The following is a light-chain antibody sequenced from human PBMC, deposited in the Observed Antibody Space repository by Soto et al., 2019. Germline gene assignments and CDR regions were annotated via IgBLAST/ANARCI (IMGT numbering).Light chain of an antibody. CDR3: SSYAGSNNQV. CDR1: SSDVGGYNY. Sequence: QSALTQPPSASGSPGQSVTISCTGTSSDVGGYNYVSWYQQHPGRAPKLMIYVVSKRPAGVPDRFSGSKSGNTASLTVSGLQTEHEADYYCSSYAGSNNQVFGTGTKLTVL. V-gene: IGLV2-8*01. J-gene: IGLJ1*01. CDR2: VVS.